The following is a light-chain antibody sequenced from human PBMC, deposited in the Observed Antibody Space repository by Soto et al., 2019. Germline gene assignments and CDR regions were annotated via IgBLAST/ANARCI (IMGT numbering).Light chain of an antibody. CDR2: DNN. CDR3: GTWDGSLITVI. J-gene: IGLJ2*01. V-gene: IGLV1-51*01. Sequence: QSVLTQPPSVCAAPGQKVTISCSGSSSNIGNHNVSWYQQLPGTAPKLLIYDNNKRLSGTPDRFSGSKSGASATLGITGLQTGDEADYYCGTWDGSLITVIFGGGTKLTVL. CDR1: SSNIGNHN.